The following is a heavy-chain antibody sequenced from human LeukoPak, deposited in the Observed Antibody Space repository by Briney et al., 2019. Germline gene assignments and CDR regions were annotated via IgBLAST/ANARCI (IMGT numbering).Heavy chain of an antibody. CDR2: IYYSGST. J-gene: IGHJ6*02. CDR3: ARLSAAYYGMDV. V-gene: IGHV4-59*08. CDR1: GGSISSYY. D-gene: IGHD6-13*01. Sequence: PSETLSLTCTVSGGSISSYYWSWIRQPPGKGLEWIGYIYYSGSTNYNPSLKSRVTISVDTSKNQFSLKLSPVTAADTAVYYCARLSAAYYGMDVWGQGTTVTVSS.